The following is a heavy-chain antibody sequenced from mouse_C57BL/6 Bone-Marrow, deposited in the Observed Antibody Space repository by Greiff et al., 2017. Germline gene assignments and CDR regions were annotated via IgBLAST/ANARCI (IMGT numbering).Heavy chain of an antibody. J-gene: IGHJ2*01. CDR2: IYPGSGST. CDR3: ARLLTDYFDY. CDR1: GYTFTSYW. Sequence: QVQLQQPGAELVKPGASVKMSCKASGYTFTSYWITWVKQRPGQGLEWIGDIYPGSGSTNYNEKFKSKATLTVDKSSSTAYMELRSLTSEDSAVYFCARLLTDYFDYWGQGTTLTVSS. V-gene: IGHV1-55*01.